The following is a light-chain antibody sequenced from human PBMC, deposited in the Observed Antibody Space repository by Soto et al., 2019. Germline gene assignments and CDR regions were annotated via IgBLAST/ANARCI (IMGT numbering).Light chain of an antibody. CDR3: QQYNNWPRT. J-gene: IGKJ1*01. Sequence: EIVMTQSPATLSVSPGEGATLFCRASQSISSSLAWYQHKPGQAPRLLIYGAFTRATGIPARFSGSGSGTEFTLTISSLQSEDFAVYYCQQYNNWPRTFGQGTKVEIK. V-gene: IGKV3-15*01. CDR1: QSISSS. CDR2: GAF.